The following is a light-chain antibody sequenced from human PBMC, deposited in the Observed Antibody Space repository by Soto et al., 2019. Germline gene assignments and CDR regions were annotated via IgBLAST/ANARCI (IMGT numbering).Light chain of an antibody. CDR1: QSVSNNY. CDR2: DAS. Sequence: EIVLTQSPGTLSLSPGERATLSCRASQSVSNNYLAWYQQKPGQAPRLLIYDASNRATGIPARFSGSGPGTDFTLTISSLEPEDFAVYYCQQRSNWHPITFGQGTRLEIK. CDR3: QQRSNWHPIT. J-gene: IGKJ5*01. V-gene: IGKV3D-11*02.